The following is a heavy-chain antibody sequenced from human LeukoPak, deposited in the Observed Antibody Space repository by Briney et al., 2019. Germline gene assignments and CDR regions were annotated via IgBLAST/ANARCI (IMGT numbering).Heavy chain of an antibody. Sequence: GGSLKISCKGSGYSFTSYWIGWVRQMPGKGLEWMGIIYPGDSDTRYSPSFQGQVTISADKSISTAYLQWSSLKASDTAMYYCARRVGYCSSTSCYRAFDIWGQGTMVTVSS. D-gene: IGHD2-2*01. CDR3: ARRVGYCSSTSCYRAFDI. V-gene: IGHV5-51*01. CDR2: IYPGDSDT. J-gene: IGHJ3*02. CDR1: GYSFTSYW.